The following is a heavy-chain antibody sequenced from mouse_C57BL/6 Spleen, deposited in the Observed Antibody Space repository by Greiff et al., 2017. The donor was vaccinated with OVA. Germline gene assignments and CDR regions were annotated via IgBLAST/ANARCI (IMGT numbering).Heavy chain of an antibody. Sequence: QFQLQQPGAELVKPGASVKMSCNASGYTFTSYWFTWVKQRPRQGLEWIGDIYPCSGSTNYNEKFKSKSTLPVDTSSSTAYMQLSSLTSEDTAVYYCARSPHAWYAYWGQGTLVTVAA. V-gene: IGHV1-55*01. CDR3: ARSPHAWYAY. CDR2: IYPCSGST. J-gene: IGHJ3*01. CDR1: GYTFTSYW.